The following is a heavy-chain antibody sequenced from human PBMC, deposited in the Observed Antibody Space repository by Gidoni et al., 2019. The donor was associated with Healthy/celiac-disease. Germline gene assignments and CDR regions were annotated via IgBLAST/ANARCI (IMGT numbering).Heavy chain of an antibody. J-gene: IGHJ6*02. CDR1: GFTFSSYA. CDR3: AKVWWDIQKTYYYDSSGYPYGMDV. D-gene: IGHD3-22*01. V-gene: IGHV3-23*01. Sequence: EVQLLESGGGLVQPGGSLRLSCAASGFTFSSYAMSWVRQAPGKGLECVSAISGSGGSTYYADSVKGRFTISRDNSKNTLYLQMNSLRAEDTAVYYCAKVWWDIQKTYYYDSSGYPYGMDVWGQGTTVTVSS. CDR2: ISGSGGST.